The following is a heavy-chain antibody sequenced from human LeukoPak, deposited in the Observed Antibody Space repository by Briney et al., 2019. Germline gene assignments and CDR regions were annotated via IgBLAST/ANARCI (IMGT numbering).Heavy chain of an antibody. CDR3: ARDSYCSGGSCYYNWFDP. J-gene: IGHJ5*02. Sequence: SETLSLTCTVSGGSISSSSYYWGWIRQPPGKGLEWIGSIYYSGSTYYNPSLKSRVTISVDTSKNQFSLKLSSVTAAGTAVYYCARDSYCSGGSCYYNWFDPWGQGTLVTVSS. CDR2: IYYSGST. V-gene: IGHV4-39*07. CDR1: GGSISSSSYY. D-gene: IGHD2-15*01.